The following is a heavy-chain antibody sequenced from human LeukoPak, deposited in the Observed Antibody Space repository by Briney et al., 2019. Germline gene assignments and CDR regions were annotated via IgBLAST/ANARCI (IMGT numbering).Heavy chain of an antibody. CDR2: IYTSGST. Sequence: PSETLSLTCTVSGGSISSYYWSWIRQPAGKGLEWIRRIYTSGSTNYNPSLKSRVTMSVDTSKNQFSLKLSSVTAADTAVYYCARDGSPRIYYYYYMDVWGKGTTVTVSS. J-gene: IGHJ6*03. CDR1: GGSISSYY. V-gene: IGHV4-4*07. D-gene: IGHD2-2*01. CDR3: ARDGSPRIYYYYYMDV.